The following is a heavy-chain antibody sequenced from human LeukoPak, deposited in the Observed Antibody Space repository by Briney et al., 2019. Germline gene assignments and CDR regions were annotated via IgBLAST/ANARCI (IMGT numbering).Heavy chain of an antibody. J-gene: IGHJ6*03. CDR2: IHFSGVT. D-gene: IGHD3-16*02. V-gene: IGHV4-38-2*02. Sequence: SETLSLTCSVSGYSISSGYDWGWIRQTPGKGLEYIGSIHFSGVTYYNPSLKSRITLSVDLSKNQFSLRLSSVTAAGTAVYFCARDNVFVPMDVWGSGITVTVSS. CDR1: GYSISSGYD. CDR3: ARDNVFVPMDV.